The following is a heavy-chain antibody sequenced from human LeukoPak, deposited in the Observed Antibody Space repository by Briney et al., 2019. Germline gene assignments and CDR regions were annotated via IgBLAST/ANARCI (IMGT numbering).Heavy chain of an antibody. Sequence: SETLSLTCTVSGYSISSGYYWGWIRQPPGKGLEWIGSIYHSGSTYYNPSLKSRVTISVDTSKNQFSLKLSSVTAADTAVYYCAGYYDSSGYYYWGQGTLVTVSS. D-gene: IGHD3-22*01. V-gene: IGHV4-38-2*02. CDR3: AGYYDSSGYYY. CDR1: GYSISSGYY. J-gene: IGHJ4*02. CDR2: IYHSGST.